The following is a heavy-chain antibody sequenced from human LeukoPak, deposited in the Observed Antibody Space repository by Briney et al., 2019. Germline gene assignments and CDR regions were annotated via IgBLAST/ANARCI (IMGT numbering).Heavy chain of an antibody. V-gene: IGHV3-21*01. Sequence: GGSLRLSCAASGFTFSSYSMNWVRQAPGKGLEWVSSFSSSSSYIYYADSVKGRFTISRDNAKNSLYLQMNSLRAEDTAVYYCARDFAYCGGDCPHYYYYMDVWGKGTTVTVSS. D-gene: IGHD2-21*01. J-gene: IGHJ6*03. CDR1: GFTFSSYS. CDR3: ARDFAYCGGDCPHYYYYMDV. CDR2: FSSSSSYI.